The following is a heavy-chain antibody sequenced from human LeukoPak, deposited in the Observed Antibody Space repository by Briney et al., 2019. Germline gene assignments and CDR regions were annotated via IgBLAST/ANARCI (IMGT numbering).Heavy chain of an antibody. CDR1: GFSFSSYG. V-gene: IGHV3-30*19. CDR3: ARREYSSSWFSVDY. Sequence: GGSLRLSCAASGFSFSSYGMHWVRQAPGKGLEWVSFIQYDGSYKYYADSVKGRFTISRDNSKNTLYLQMNSLRAEDTAVYYCARREYSSSWFSVDYWGQGTLVTVSS. CDR2: IQYDGSYK. J-gene: IGHJ4*02. D-gene: IGHD6-13*01.